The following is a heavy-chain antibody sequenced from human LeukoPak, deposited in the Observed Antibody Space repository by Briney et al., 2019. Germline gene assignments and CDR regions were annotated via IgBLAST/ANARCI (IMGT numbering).Heavy chain of an antibody. D-gene: IGHD3-10*01. Sequence: SETLSLTCAVYGGSFSGYYWCWIRQPPGKGLEWIGEINHSGSTNYNPSLKSRVTISVDTSKNQFSLKLSSVTAADTAVYYCARGRGGITMVRGVIPGDYWGQGTLVTVSS. V-gene: IGHV4-34*01. J-gene: IGHJ4*02. CDR2: INHSGST. CDR3: ARGRGGITMVRGVIPGDY. CDR1: GGSFSGYY.